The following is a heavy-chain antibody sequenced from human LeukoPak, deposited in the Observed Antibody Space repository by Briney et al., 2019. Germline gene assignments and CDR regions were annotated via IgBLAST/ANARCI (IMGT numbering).Heavy chain of an antibody. J-gene: IGHJ4*02. Sequence: GGSLRLSCAASGFTFSSYWMSWVRQAPGKGLEWVANIKQDGSEKYYVDSVKGRFTISRDNAKNSLYPQMNSLRAEDTAVYYCARGRIAAAGTLAFWGQGTLVTVSS. CDR3: ARGRIAAAGTLAF. CDR2: IKQDGSEK. CDR1: GFTFSSYW. V-gene: IGHV3-7*01. D-gene: IGHD6-13*01.